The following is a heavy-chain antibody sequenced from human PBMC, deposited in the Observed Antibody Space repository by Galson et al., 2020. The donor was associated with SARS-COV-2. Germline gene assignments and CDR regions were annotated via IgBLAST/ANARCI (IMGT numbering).Heavy chain of an antibody. CDR2: VSSDGCKT. J-gene: IGHJ2*01. Sequence: GGSLRLSCAGSGFTFYNYAMHWVRPAPGKGLEWVALVSSDGCKTYHTDSVRDRFTISRDNSERTLYLYMDSLRPEDTAVYYCARSRGMVGTFSFDLWGRGTLVTVSP. CDR3: ARSRGMVGTFSFDL. V-gene: IGHV3-30-3*01. CDR1: GFTFYNYA. D-gene: IGHD1-26*01.